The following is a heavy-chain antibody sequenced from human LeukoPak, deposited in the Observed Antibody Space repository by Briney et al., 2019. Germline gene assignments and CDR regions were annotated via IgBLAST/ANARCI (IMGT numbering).Heavy chain of an antibody. Sequence: GGSLRLSCAASGFTFKTYWMHWVRQVPGQGLVWVSRINSDGSSTSFADSVKGRFGISRDNDRNTLYLQMNSLRAEDTAVYFCARDPHYAYLDYWGQGTLVTVSS. J-gene: IGHJ4*02. D-gene: IGHD2-2*01. CDR1: GFTFKTYW. CDR3: ARDPHYAYLDY. V-gene: IGHV3-74*01. CDR2: INSDGSST.